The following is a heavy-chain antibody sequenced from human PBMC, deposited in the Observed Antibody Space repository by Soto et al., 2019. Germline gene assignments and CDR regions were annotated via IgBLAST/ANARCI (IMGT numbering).Heavy chain of an antibody. Sequence: ASVKVSCKASGYTFTGYYMHLVRQAPGQGLEWXGXXNPXSXGXNXXXXFQGRVTMTRDTSISTAYMELSRLRSDDTAVYYCQTQTQPQRTDYWGQGTLVTVSS. CDR3: QTQTQPQRTDY. V-gene: IGHV1-2*02. D-gene: IGHD1-1*01. CDR1: GYTFTGYY. J-gene: IGHJ4*02. CDR2: XNPXSXGX.